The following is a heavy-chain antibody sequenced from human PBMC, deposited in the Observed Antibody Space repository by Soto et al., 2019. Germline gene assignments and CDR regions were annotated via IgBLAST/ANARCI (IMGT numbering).Heavy chain of an antibody. V-gene: IGHV1-8*01. Sequence: GASVKVSCKASGYTFTSYDINWVRQATGQRLEWMGWMNPNSGNTGYAQKFQGRVTMTRNTSISTAYMELSSLRSEDTAVYYCARGLVGYENYYCYGMDVWGQGTTVTVSS. J-gene: IGHJ6*02. D-gene: IGHD5-12*01. CDR1: GYTFTSYD. CDR3: ARGLVGYENYYCYGMDV. CDR2: MNPNSGNT.